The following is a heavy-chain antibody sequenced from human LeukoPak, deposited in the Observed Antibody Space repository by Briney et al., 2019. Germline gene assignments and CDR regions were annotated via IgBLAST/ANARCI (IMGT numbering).Heavy chain of an antibody. V-gene: IGHV1-18*01. CDR2: ISAYNGNT. CDR3: ARGLGLGYCSGGSCYSRDYYYGMDV. D-gene: IGHD2-15*01. CDR1: GYTFTIYG. J-gene: IGHJ6*02. Sequence: ASVNVSCKASGYTFTIYGISWVRQAPGQGLEWMGWISAYNGNTNYAQKLQGRVTMTTDTSTSTAYLELRSLRSDDTAVYYCARGLGLGYCSGGSCYSRDYYYGMDVWGQGTTVTVSS.